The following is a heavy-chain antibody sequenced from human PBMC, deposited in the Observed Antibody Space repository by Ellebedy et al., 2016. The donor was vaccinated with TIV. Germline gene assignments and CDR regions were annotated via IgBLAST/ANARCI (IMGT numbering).Heavy chain of an antibody. CDR3: ARSSFGNGYYGSIDY. J-gene: IGHJ4*02. Sequence: AASVKVSCKASGYTFDAYYMHWVRQAPGQGLEWMGKINPSGGSTSNAHHLQGRISMTRDTSTSTVYMELSSLRSEDTAMYYCARSSFGNGYYGSIDYWGQGTLVTVSS. CDR2: INPSGGST. D-gene: IGHD3-3*01. V-gene: IGHV1-46*02. CDR1: GYTFDAYY.